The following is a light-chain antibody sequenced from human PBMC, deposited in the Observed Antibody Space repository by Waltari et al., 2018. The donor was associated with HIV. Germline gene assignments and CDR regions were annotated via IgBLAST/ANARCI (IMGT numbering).Light chain of an antibody. CDR1: SYHLGIFYA. CDR3: QSFDSSLSRWV. Sequence: QSALTQPPSVSGAPGQTVTMSCTGVSYHLGIFYAVHWYQHLPGAAPKLLISSDDSRPAGGPDRFSGSKSGASASLTITGLQAEDEADYYCQSFDSSLSRWVFGGGTKLTVL. CDR2: SDD. V-gene: IGLV1-40*01. J-gene: IGLJ3*02.